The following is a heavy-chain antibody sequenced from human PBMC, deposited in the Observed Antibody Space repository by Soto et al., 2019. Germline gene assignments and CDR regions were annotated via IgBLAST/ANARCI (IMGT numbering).Heavy chain of an antibody. CDR2: ISGSGGST. CDR1: GFTFSSYA. CDR3: AKVQVWMIVGASRYYFDY. D-gene: IGHD1-26*01. J-gene: IGHJ4*02. Sequence: GGSLRLSCAASGFTFSSYAMSWVRQAPGKGLEWVSAISGSGGSTYYADSVKGRFTISRDNSKNTLYLQMNSLRAEDTAVYYCAKVQVWMIVGASRYYFDYWGQGTLVTVSS. V-gene: IGHV3-23*01.